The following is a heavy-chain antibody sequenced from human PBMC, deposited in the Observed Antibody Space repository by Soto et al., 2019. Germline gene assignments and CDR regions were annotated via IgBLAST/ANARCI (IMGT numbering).Heavy chain of an antibody. Sequence: GGSLRLSCSGSGFTFRDYALTWFRQAPGKGLECVGFIRSEAYGGTPDYAASVQGRFTISRDDFRGVAYLQMDSLKREDTGIYYCAKEPRGNRVSGNYWGQGTLVTVSS. CDR2: IRSEAYGGTP. CDR3: AKEPRGNRVSGNY. J-gene: IGHJ4*02. V-gene: IGHV3-49*03. D-gene: IGHD4-4*01. CDR1: GFTFRDYA.